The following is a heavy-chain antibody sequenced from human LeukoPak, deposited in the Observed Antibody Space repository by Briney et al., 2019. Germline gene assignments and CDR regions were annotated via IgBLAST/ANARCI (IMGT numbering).Heavy chain of an antibody. CDR2: IDPDSGGT. D-gene: IGHD5-12*01. J-gene: IGHJ5*02. Sequence: ASVKVSCKASGYTFTGYFMHWARQAPGQGLEWMGWIDPDSGGTNYAQVFQGRVTVTRDKSISTAYMELSSLRSDDTAVYYCARVHRAGGWTLALDPWGQGTLVTVSS. CDR1: GYTFTGYF. V-gene: IGHV1-2*02. CDR3: ARVHRAGGWTLALDP.